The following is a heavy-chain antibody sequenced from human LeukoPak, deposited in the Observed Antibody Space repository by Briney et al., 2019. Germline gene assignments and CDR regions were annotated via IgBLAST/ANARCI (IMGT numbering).Heavy chain of an antibody. CDR2: ISNDGSNK. D-gene: IGHD3-16*02. CDR1: GFTFSSYA. V-gene: IGHV3-30-3*01. J-gene: IGHJ4*02. CDR3: AREGLGPLIGGLWGTYRREYYFDY. Sequence: GRSLRLSCAASGFTFSSYAMHWVRQAPGKGLEWVAVISNDGSNKYYADSVNGRFTISRDNSKNTLYVQMNSLRAEDTAVYYCAREGLGPLIGGLWGTYRREYYFDYWAREPWSPSPQ.